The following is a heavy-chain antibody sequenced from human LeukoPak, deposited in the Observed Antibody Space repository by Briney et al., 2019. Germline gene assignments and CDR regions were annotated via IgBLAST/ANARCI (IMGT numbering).Heavy chain of an antibody. CDR2: IYSTGST. CDR1: GDSISSYY. CDR3: ARGRTLRLRSGGSFDY. V-gene: IGHV4-59*01. D-gene: IGHD1-14*01. J-gene: IGHJ4*02. Sequence: PSETLSLTCIVSGDSISSYYWTWIRQSPGKGLEWIGYIYSTGSTNYNPSLQSRVTISVDTSKNQFSLKVTSVTAADTALYYCARGRTLRLRSGGSFDYWGQGTLVTVSS.